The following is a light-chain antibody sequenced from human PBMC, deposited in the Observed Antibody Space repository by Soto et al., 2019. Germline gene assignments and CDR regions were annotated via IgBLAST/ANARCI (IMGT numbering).Light chain of an antibody. V-gene: IGLV4-69*01. Sequence: QLVLTQSPAASASRGASVKLNCTLSSGHSTYAIAWLQQQPEKGPRSLMKLNSDGSHSKGSGIPDRFSGSASGAERYLTISGLQPEDEADYYCQAWGTGIVVFGGGTKVTVL. CDR1: SGHSTYA. CDR2: LNSDGSH. J-gene: IGLJ2*01. CDR3: QAWGTGIVV.